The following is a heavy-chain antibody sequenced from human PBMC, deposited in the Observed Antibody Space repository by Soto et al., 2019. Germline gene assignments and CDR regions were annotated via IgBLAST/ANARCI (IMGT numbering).Heavy chain of an antibody. CDR3: AREDSSSWYNWFDP. CDR1: GGTFSSYA. D-gene: IGHD6-13*01. J-gene: IGHJ5*02. Sequence: SVKVSCKASGGTFSSYAMSWVRQAPGQGLEWMGGIIPIFGTANYAQKFQGRVTITADESTSTAYMGLSSLRSEDTAVYYCAREDSSSWYNWFDPWGQGPMVTVSS. V-gene: IGHV1-69*13. CDR2: IIPIFGTA.